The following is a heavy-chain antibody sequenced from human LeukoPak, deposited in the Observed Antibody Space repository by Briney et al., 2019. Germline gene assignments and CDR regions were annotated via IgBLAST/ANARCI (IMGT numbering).Heavy chain of an antibody. D-gene: IGHD4-17*01. CDR3: ARDSATVLLPYYYYMDV. CDR1: GYTFTNYY. J-gene: IGHJ6*03. CDR2: INPSDGST. V-gene: IGHV1-46*01. Sequence: ASVKVSCKASGYTFTNYYIHWVRQASGQGLEWMGIINPSDGSTSYAQNFQGRVTMTRDTSTSTVYMELSSLRSDDTAVYYCARDSATVLLPYYYYMDVWGKGTTVTVSS.